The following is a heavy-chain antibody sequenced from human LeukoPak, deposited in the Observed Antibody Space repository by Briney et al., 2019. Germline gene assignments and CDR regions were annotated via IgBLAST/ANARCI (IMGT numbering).Heavy chain of an antibody. D-gene: IGHD2-2*02. V-gene: IGHV4-30-2*01. CDR3: AGIVVVPAAIWSDY. J-gene: IGHJ4*02. CDR1: GGSISSGGYS. CDR2: IYHSGST. Sequence: SQTLSLTCAVSGGSISSGGYSWSWIRQPPGKGLEWIGYIYHSGSTYYNPSLKSRVTISVDRSKNQFSLKLSSVTAADTAVYYCAGIVVVPAAIWSDYWGQGTLVTVSS.